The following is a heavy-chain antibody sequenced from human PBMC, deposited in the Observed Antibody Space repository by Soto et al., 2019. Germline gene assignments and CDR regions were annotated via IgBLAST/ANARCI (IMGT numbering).Heavy chain of an antibody. V-gene: IGHV4-39*01. Sequence: SQTLSLTCTVSCGSISSSSYYWGCIRQPPGKGLEWIGSIYYSGSTYYNPSLKSRVTISVDTSKNQFSLKLSSVTAADTAVYYCTYKGVAAAHYYYYMDVWGKGTTVTVSS. CDR3: TYKGVAAAHYYYYMDV. CDR1: CGSISSSSYY. J-gene: IGHJ6*03. CDR2: IYYSGST. D-gene: IGHD2-15*01.